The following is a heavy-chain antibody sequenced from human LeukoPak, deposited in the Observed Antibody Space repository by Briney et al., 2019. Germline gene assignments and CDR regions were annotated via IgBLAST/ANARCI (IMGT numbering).Heavy chain of an antibody. Sequence: GGSLRLSCVVSGFSVSSNYMSWVRQAPGKGLEWVSVIYSGGSTYYADSVKGRFTISRDNSKNTLYLQMNSLRAEDTAVYHCAREAGLYDSGGYYLDYWGQGTLVTVSS. CDR1: GFSVSSNY. CDR3: AREAGLYDSGGYYLDY. V-gene: IGHV3-66*01. D-gene: IGHD3-22*01. J-gene: IGHJ4*02. CDR2: IYSGGST.